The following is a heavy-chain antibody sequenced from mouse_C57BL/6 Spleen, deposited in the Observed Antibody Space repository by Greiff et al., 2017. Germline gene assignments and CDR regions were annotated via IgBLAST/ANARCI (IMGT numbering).Heavy chain of an antibody. CDR1: GYTFTSYW. D-gene: IGHD1-1*01. CDR2: IDPNSGGT. CDR3: ARRVSLYEDYAMDY. Sequence: QVQLQQPGAELVKPGASVKLSCKASGYTFTSYWMHWVKQRPGRGLEWIGRIDPNSGGTKNNEKFKSKDTLTVDKPSSTAYMQLSSLTSEDSAVYYCARRVSLYEDYAMDYWGQGTSVTVSS. J-gene: IGHJ4*01. V-gene: IGHV1-72*01.